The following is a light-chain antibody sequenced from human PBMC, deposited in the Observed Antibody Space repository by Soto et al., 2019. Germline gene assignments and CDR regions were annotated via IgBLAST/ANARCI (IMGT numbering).Light chain of an antibody. Sequence: DIQMTQSPATLSGSVGDRVTITFRSSQTISSWLAWYQQKPGKAPKLLIYRASSLESGAPSRFSGTGSGTEFTLTISSLQPDDFATYYCQQYDDYPWTFGQGTKV. CDR1: QTISSW. CDR3: QQYDDYPWT. J-gene: IGKJ1*01. CDR2: RAS. V-gene: IGKV1-5*03.